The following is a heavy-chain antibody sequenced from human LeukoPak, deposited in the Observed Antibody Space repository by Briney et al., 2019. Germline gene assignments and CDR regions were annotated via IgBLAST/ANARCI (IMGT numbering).Heavy chain of an antibody. CDR3: ARDSSGLFDY. Sequence: GGSLRLSCSASGFTFSSYAMHWVRQAPGKGLEYVSAISSNGGSTYYADSVKGRFTISRDNSKNTLYLQMNSLRAEDTAVYYCARDSSGLFDYWGQGTLVTVSS. J-gene: IGHJ4*02. CDR2: ISSNGGST. CDR1: GFTFSSYA. D-gene: IGHD6-19*01. V-gene: IGHV3-64*04.